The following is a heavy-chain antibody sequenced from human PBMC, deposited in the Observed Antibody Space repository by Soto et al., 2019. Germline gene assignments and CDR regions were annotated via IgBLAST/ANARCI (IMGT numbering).Heavy chain of an antibody. D-gene: IGHD6-19*01. J-gene: IGHJ4*02. V-gene: IGHV3-33*01. Sequence: QVQLVESGEGVVLPGMSLSLCCGASGFTFSDYAMDWVRQAPGKGLEWVALTSQDEGKISYADSVKGRFTISRGNSEKTLYLQMHSLSAEDTAVYYCASGRYNNGWYYYDYWGQGTLVTVSS. CDR2: TSQDEGKI. CDR3: ASGRYNNGWYYYDY. CDR1: GFTFSDYA.